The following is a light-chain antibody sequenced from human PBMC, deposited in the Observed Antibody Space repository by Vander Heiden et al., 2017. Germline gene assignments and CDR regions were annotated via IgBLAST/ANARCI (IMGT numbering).Light chain of an antibody. CDR1: QSLLHSDRKTY. Sequence: TGRPLFITTGQPASISCKSSQSLLHSDRKTYLYWYLQKPGKPPQLLIYEVSNRFSGVPDRFSGRGSGTDFTPNISGLEADDVVFYYCCHSRRLPLTLGLGTKVDI. CDR2: EVS. V-gene: IGKV2D-29*01. CDR3: CHSRRLPLT. J-gene: IGKJ2*01.